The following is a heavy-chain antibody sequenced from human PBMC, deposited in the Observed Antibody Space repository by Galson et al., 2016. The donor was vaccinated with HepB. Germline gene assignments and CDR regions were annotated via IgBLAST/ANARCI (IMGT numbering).Heavy chain of an antibody. CDR3: VKDLNRHLPLEGILTRQGPYCMDV. CDR2: ISWNSGSI. D-gene: IGHD2-2*01. V-gene: IGHV3-9*01. CDR1: GFTFDDYA. J-gene: IGHJ6*02. Sequence: SLRLSCAVSGFTFDDYAMHWVRLPPGQGLEWVSGISWNSGSIVYADSVKGRFTIYRDNAKKSLYLQMNSLRAEDTAFYYCVKDLNRHLPLEGILTRQGPYCMDVWGQGTTVTVS.